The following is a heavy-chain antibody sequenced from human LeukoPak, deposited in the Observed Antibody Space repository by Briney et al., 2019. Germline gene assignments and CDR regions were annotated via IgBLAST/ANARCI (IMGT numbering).Heavy chain of an antibody. CDR2: INTNTGNP. CDR3: ARSSWIQQSSDF. V-gene: IGHV7-4-1*02. J-gene: IGHJ4*02. Sequence: GASVKVSCKASGYTFTSYGIGWVRQAPGQGLEWMGWINTNTGNPTYAQDFTGRFVFSLDTSVTTTFLEISSLRAEDTAIYYCARSSWIQQSSDFWGQGTLVTVSS. D-gene: IGHD5-18*01. CDR1: GYTFTSYG.